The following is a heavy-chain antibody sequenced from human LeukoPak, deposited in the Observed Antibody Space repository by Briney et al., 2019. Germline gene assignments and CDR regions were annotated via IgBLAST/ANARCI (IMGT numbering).Heavy chain of an antibody. V-gene: IGHV4-39*07. Sequence: SETLSLTCTVSGGSISSSSYYWGWIRQPPGKGLEWIGSIYYSGSTYYNPSLKSRVTISVDTSKNQFSLKLSSVTAADTAVYYCARRLAAAGLNDYWGQGTLVTVSS. D-gene: IGHD6-13*01. CDR3: ARRLAAAGLNDY. J-gene: IGHJ4*02. CDR1: GGSISSSSYY. CDR2: IYYSGST.